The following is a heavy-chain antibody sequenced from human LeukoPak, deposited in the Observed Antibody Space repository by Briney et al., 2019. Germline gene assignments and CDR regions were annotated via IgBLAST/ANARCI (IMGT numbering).Heavy chain of an antibody. V-gene: IGHV4-59*08. CDR3: ASGRDGYPYYYGMDV. D-gene: IGHD5-24*01. Sequence: SETLSLTCTVSDGSISSYYWSWIRQTPGKGLEWIGYIYYSGSTNYNPSLKSRVTISVDTSKNQFSLKLSSVTAADTAVYYCASGRDGYPYYYGMDVWGQGTTVTVSS. CDR2: IYYSGST. J-gene: IGHJ6*02. CDR1: DGSISSYY.